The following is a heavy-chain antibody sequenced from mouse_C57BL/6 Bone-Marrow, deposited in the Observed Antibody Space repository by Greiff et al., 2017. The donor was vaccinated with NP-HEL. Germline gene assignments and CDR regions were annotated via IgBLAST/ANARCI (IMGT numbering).Heavy chain of an antibody. CDR2: IDPSDSYT. D-gene: IGHD1-1*02. Sequence: QVQLQQPGAELVRPGPSVKLSCKASGYTFTSYWMHWVKQRPGQGLEWIGVIDPSDSYTNYNQKFKGKATLTVDTSSSTAYMQLSSLTSEDSAVYYCARFGNFDYWGQGTTLTVSS. CDR3: ARFGNFDY. CDR1: GYTFTSYW. V-gene: IGHV1-59*01. J-gene: IGHJ2*01.